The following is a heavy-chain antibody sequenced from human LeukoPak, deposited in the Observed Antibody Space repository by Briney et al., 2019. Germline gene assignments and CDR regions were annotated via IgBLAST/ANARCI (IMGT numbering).Heavy chain of an antibody. CDR2: IYYSGST. J-gene: IGHJ4*02. V-gene: IGHV4-39*07. Sequence: SETLSLTCTVSGGSISSSSYYWGWIRQPPGKGLEWIGSIYYSGSTYYNPSLKSRVTISVDTSKNQFSLKLSSVTAADTAVYYCASFYPGGPGPFDYWGQGTLVTVSS. CDR1: GGSISSSSYY. D-gene: IGHD2/OR15-2a*01. CDR3: ASFYPGGPGPFDY.